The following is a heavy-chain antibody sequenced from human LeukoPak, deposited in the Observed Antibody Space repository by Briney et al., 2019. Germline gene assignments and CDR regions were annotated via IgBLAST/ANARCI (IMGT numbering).Heavy chain of an antibody. CDR3: ARRRVSSRPSPGARFDP. J-gene: IGHJ5*02. CDR2: INHSGST. V-gene: IGHV4-34*01. D-gene: IGHD6-6*01. Sequence: SETLSLTCAVYGGSFSGYYWSWIRQPPGKGLEWIGEINHSGSTNYNPSLKSRVTISVDTSKNQFSLKLSSVTAAGTAVYYCARRRVSSRPSPGARFDPWGQGTLVTVSS. CDR1: GGSFSGYY.